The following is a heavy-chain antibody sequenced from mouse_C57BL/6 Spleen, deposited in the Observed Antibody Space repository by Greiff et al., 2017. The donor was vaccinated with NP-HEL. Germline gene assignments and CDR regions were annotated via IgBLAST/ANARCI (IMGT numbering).Heavy chain of an antibody. CDR1: GYPFPDSC. V-gene: IGHV1-75*01. Sequence: VQLQQSGPELVKPGASVKISCKASGYPFPDSCINWVKQRPGQGLEWIGWIFPGSGRTYYIEKIKGKASLTVYKSSSTAYMLLSSLTSEGSAVYVSARERNYFDYWGQGTTLTVSS. CDR2: IFPGSGRT. J-gene: IGHJ2*01. CDR3: ARERNYFDY.